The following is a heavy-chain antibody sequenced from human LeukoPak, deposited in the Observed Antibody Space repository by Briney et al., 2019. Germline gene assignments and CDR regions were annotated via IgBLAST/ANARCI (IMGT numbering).Heavy chain of an antibody. CDR1: GFIFDDHG. CDR3: AKDTGSPADAITMEDDAFDI. D-gene: IGHD3-3*01. Sequence: GGSLRLSCAASGFIFDDHGMHWVRQAPGKGLEWVSGISWSSGIIGYADSVKGRFTISRDNAKNSLYLQMESLRAEDTAVYYCAKDTGSPADAITMEDDAFDIWGQGTMVAVSS. CDR2: ISWSSGII. J-gene: IGHJ3*02. V-gene: IGHV3-9*01.